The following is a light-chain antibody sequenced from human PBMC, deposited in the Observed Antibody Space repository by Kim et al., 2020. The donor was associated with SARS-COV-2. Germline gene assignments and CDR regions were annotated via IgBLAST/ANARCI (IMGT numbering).Light chain of an antibody. J-gene: IGLJ2*01. CDR3: QAWDSSTVV. CDR2: QDS. CDR1: KLGDKY. V-gene: IGLV3-1*01. Sequence: SYELTQPPSVSVSPGQTASITCSGDKLGDKYACWYQQKPGQSPVLVIYQDSKRPSGIPERFSGSNSGNTATLTISGTQAMDEADYYCQAWDSSTVVFGGGTQLTVI.